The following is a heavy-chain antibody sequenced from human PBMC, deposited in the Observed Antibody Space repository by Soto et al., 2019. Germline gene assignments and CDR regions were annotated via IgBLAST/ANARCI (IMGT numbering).Heavy chain of an antibody. CDR1: GYSFTSYW. V-gene: IGHV5-51*01. CDR3: ARLRGPFPKYCSGGSCYSSPYYYGMDV. CDR2: IYPGDSDT. J-gene: IGHJ6*02. D-gene: IGHD2-15*01. Sequence: GESLKISCKGSGYSFTSYWIGWVRQMPGKGPEWMGIIYPGDSDTRYSPSFQGQVTISADKSISTAYLQWSSLKASDAAMYYCARLRGPFPKYCSGGSCYSSPYYYGMDVWGQGTTVTAP.